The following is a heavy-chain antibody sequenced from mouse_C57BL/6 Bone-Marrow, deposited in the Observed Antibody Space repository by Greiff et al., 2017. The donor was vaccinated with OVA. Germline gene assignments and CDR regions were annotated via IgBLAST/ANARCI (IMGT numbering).Heavy chain of an antibody. CDR3: ARLTTVASSWYFDV. CDR2: IWTGGGT. D-gene: IGHD1-1*01. V-gene: IGHV2-9-1*01. Sequence: VKLMESGPGLVAPSQSLSITCTVSGFSLTSYAISWVRQPPGKGLEWLGVIWTGGGTNYNSALKSRLSISKDNSKSQVFLKMNSLQTDDTARYYCARLTTVASSWYFDVWGTGTTVTVSS. J-gene: IGHJ1*03. CDR1: GFSLTSYA.